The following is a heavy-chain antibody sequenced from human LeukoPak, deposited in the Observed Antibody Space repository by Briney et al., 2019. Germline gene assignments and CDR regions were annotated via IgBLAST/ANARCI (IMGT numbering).Heavy chain of an antibody. J-gene: IGHJ4*02. Sequence: GGSLRLSCAASGFTFSSYAMHWVRQAPGKGLEWVAVISYDGSNKYYADSVKGRFTISRDNSKNTLYLQMNSLRAEDTAVYYCARGGVVVPAAIPNDYWGQGTLVTVSS. V-gene: IGHV3-30-3*01. D-gene: IGHD2-2*02. CDR1: GFTFSSYA. CDR3: ARGGVVVPAAIPNDY. CDR2: ISYDGSNK.